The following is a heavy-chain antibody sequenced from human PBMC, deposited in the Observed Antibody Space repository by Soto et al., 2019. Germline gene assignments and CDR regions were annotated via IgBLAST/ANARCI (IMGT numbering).Heavy chain of an antibody. D-gene: IGHD4-4*01. CDR3: ARDNDRLQLGGNYSYILDV. Sequence: QVQLVQSGAEMKEPGSSVKVSCKTSGGTFSSSAIGWLRQAPGQGLEWMGGIIPLFRTPDYAQKFQGRVTIAAVESTSTAYMELSSLRSEDTAVYYCARDNDRLQLGGNYSYILDVWGQGTTITVSS. J-gene: IGHJ6*02. V-gene: IGHV1-69*12. CDR2: IIPLFRTP. CDR1: GGTFSSSA.